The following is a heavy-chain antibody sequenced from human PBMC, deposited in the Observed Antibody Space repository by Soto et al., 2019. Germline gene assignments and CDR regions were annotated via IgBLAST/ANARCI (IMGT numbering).Heavy chain of an antibody. V-gene: IGHV2-5*02. CDR3: AHTRNGYFGDFDY. CDR1: GFSLNTRGVG. D-gene: IGHD3-22*01. J-gene: IGHJ4*02. CDR2: IYWDDDK. Sequence: QITLKESGPTLVKPTQPLTLTCTFSGFSLNTRGVGVGWIRQPPGKALEWLVVIYWDDDKRYSPSLKNRLTIHKDTSKNQVVLTMTDMDPVDSATYYCAHTRNGYFGDFDYWGQGILVTVSS.